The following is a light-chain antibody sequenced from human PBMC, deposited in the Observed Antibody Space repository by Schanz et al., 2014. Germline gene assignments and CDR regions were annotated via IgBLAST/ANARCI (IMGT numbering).Light chain of an antibody. CDR3: HQYGTSPFT. J-gene: IGKJ3*01. V-gene: IGKV3-20*01. CDR1: QSVGGIY. CDR2: GAS. Sequence: EVVLTQSPGTLSLSPGDTATLSCRASQSVGGIYLAWYQQKRGQAPRLLIDGASSRASGIPDRFSGSGSGTDLTLTISRLEPEESAVYYCHQYGTSPFTFGPGTTVDIK.